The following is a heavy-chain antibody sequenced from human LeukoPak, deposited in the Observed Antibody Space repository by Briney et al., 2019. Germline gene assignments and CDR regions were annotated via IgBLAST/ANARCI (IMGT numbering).Heavy chain of an antibody. V-gene: IGHV4-34*01. CDR3: ARGRGIDY. D-gene: IGHD1-26*01. CDR1: GGSFSGYY. J-gene: IGHJ4*02. CDR2: INHSGST. Sequence: SETLSLTCAVYGGSFSGYYWSWIRQPPGKGLEWIREINHSGSTNYNPSLKSRVTISVDTSKNQFSLKLSSVTAADTAVYYCARGRGIDYWGQGTLVTVSS.